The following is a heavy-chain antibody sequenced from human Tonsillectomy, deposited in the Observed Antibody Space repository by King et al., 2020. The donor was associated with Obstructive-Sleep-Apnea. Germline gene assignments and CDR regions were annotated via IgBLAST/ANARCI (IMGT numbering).Heavy chain of an antibody. CDR2: ISYDGSIK. CDR1: GFTFSSYA. Sequence: VQLVESGGGVVQPGRSLRLSCAASGFTFSSYAMHWVRQAPGKGLEWVAVISYDGSIKYYADSVKGRFTISRDNSKNTLYLQMNSLRAEDTAVYYCARGYGSGSYPFDIWGQGTMVTVSS. D-gene: IGHD3-10*01. J-gene: IGHJ3*02. V-gene: IGHV3-30*04. CDR3: ARGYGSGSYPFDI.